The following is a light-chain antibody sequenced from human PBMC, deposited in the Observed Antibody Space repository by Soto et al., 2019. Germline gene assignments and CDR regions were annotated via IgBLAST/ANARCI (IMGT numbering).Light chain of an antibody. V-gene: IGKV3D-11*01. Sequence: EVVLTQSPAPLSVSPGEGVTLSCRASQGIGDTLAWYQHKPGQTPRLLIYQISERFSGVPDRFSGSGAGTNFTLSISRVEVEDVGTFFCMQSSQFRPFGQGTKVDIK. CDR1: QGIGDT. J-gene: IGKJ1*01. CDR2: QIS. CDR3: MQSSQFRP.